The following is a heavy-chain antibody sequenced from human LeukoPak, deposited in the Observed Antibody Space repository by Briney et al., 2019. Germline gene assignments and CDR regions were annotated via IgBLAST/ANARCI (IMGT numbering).Heavy chain of an antibody. Sequence: SETPSLTCAVYGGSFSGYYWSWIRQPPGKGLEWIGEIDHSGRTNSNASLKSRVTISVDMSKNQFSLRLSSVTAADTAVYYCARKSIVTAGRKPYDFWDQGTLVTVSP. CDR1: GGSFSGYY. V-gene: IGHV4-34*01. J-gene: IGHJ4*02. CDR3: ARKSIVTAGRKPYDF. CDR2: IDHSGRT. D-gene: IGHD6-13*01.